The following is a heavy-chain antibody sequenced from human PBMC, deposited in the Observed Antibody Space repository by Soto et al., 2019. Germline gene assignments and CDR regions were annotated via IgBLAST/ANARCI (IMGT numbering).Heavy chain of an antibody. CDR1: GFRFDDYT. CDR2: ITWNGRTT. CDR3: AKELNDYGDFRYYYGMDV. Sequence: EVPLVESGGAVVQPGGSLRLSCAASGFRFDDYTMHWVRQAPGKGPEWVSLITWNGRTTHLADSVKGRFTISRDNSKYSLYLQMNSLRPEDTALYYCAKELNDYGDFRYYYGMDVWGQGTTVTVSS. D-gene: IGHD4-17*01. J-gene: IGHJ6*02. V-gene: IGHV3-43*01.